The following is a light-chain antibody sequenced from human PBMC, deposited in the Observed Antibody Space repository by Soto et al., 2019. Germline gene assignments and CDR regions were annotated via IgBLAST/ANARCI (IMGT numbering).Light chain of an antibody. CDR2: DVS. J-gene: IGLJ2*01. V-gene: IGLV2-14*01. Sequence: QSVLTQPASVSGSPGQSITISCTGTSSDVGGYNYVSWYQQHPGKAPKFMIYDVSNRPSGVSNRFSGSKSGNTASLTISGLQAEDEADYYCSSYTSSNTLVFGGGTKVTVL. CDR1: SSDVGGYNY. CDR3: SSYTSSNTLV.